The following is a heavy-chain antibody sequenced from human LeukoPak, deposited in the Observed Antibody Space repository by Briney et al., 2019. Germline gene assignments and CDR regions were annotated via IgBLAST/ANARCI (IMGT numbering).Heavy chain of an antibody. Sequence: GGSLRLSCAASGFTFSSYAMHWVRQAPGKGLGWVAVISYDGSNKYYADSVKGRFTISRDNSKDTLYLQMNSLRAEDTAVYYCARDAFWSGYNPLDYWGQGTLVTVSS. CDR3: ARDAFWSGYNPLDY. CDR2: ISYDGSNK. V-gene: IGHV3-30-3*01. D-gene: IGHD3-3*01. J-gene: IGHJ4*02. CDR1: GFTFSSYA.